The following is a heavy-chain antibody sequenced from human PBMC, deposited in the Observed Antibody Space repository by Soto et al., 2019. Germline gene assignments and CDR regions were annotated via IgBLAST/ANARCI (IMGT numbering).Heavy chain of an antibody. Sequence: QVQLAQSANEVKKPGASVRVSCKAAGYTFIRYGIAWVRQAPGHGLERLGWISPYNDYAVYAQKFQGRVSMTPDTSTRTVYMNLRCLKSDDTVLYYCGRGGYYDNSWGKFGHYGLDVWGQGPSVSVSS. CDR1: GYTFIRYG. V-gene: IGHV1-18*01. CDR3: GRGGYYDNSWGKFGHYGLDV. CDR2: ISPYNDYA. D-gene: IGHD3-16*01. J-gene: IGHJ6*02.